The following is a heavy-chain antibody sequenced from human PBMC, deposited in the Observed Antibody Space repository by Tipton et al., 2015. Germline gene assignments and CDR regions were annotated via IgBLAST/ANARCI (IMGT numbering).Heavy chain of an antibody. CDR1: GFTFTTYA. J-gene: IGHJ4*02. CDR3: AKDSAPVDY. D-gene: IGHD3-10*01. CDR2: IGGSGASI. V-gene: IGHV3-23*01. Sequence: SLRLSCAASGFTFTTYAMTWVRQAPGKGLEWVSTIGGSGASIYYADSVKGRFTISRDNSKNTLYLQMNSLRAEDTAVYYCAKDSAPVDYWGQGTLVTVSS.